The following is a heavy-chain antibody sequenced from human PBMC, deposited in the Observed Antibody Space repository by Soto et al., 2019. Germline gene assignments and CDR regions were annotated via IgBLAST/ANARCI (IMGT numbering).Heavy chain of an antibody. J-gene: IGHJ4*02. Sequence: PSETLSLTCTVSGGSISSYYWSWIRQPPGKGLEWIGYIYYSGSTNYNLSLKSRVTISVDTSKNQFSLKLSSVTAADTAVYYCASWGDYESGVYWGQGTLVTVSS. CDR1: GGSISSYY. CDR2: IYYSGST. V-gene: IGHV4-59*01. D-gene: IGHD4-17*01. CDR3: ASWGDYESGVY.